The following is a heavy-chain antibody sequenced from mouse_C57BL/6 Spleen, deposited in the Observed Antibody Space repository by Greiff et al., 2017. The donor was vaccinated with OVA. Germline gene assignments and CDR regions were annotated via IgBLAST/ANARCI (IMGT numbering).Heavy chain of an antibody. CDR3: ARETNSWFAY. J-gene: IGHJ3*01. Sequence: VQLKQSGPELVKPGASVKISCKASGYSFTGYYMNWVKQSPEKSLEWIGEINPSTGGTTYNQKFKAKATLTVDKSSSTAYMQLKSLTSEDSAVYYCARETNSWFAYWGQGTLVTVSA. CDR2: INPSTGGT. CDR1: GYSFTGYY. V-gene: IGHV1-42*01. D-gene: IGHD4-1*01.